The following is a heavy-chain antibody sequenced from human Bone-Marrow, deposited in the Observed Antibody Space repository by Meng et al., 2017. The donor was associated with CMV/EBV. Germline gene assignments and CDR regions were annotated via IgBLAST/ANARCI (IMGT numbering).Heavy chain of an antibody. D-gene: IGHD3-9*01. CDR2: ISSSSSYI. CDR1: GFTFSSYS. Sequence: GESLKISCAASGFTFSSYSMNWVRQAPGKGLEWVSSISSSSSYIYYADSVKGRFTISRDNAKNSLYLQMSSLRAEDTAVYYWARDLYYDNPEAVAYYYYGMDVWGQGTTVTVSS. CDR3: ARDLYYDNPEAVAYYYYGMDV. V-gene: IGHV3-21*01. J-gene: IGHJ6*02.